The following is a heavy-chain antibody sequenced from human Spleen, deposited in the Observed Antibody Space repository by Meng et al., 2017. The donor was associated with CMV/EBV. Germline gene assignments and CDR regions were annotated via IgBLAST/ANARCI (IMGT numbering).Heavy chain of an antibody. CDR1: GFAFNTYT. CDR2: ISSASSHI. V-gene: IGHV3-21*01. J-gene: IGHJ6*02. D-gene: IGHD1-1*01. Sequence: GESLKISCAASGFAFNTYTMTWVRQAPGKGLEWVSSISSASSHIYYADSVKGRFTISRHNAENSLFLQMNSLRVEDTAVYYCARLDEPFYNYGLDVWGQGATVTVSS. CDR3: ARLDEPFYNYGLDV.